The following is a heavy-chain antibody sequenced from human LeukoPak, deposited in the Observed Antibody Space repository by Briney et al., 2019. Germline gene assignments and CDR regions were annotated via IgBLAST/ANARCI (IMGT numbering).Heavy chain of an antibody. CDR3: ARGPYSSGWTFDY. D-gene: IGHD6-19*01. V-gene: IGHV6-1*01. CDR2: TYYRSKWYN. J-gene: IGHJ4*02. CDR1: GDSVSSNSAA. Sequence: SQTLSLTCAISGDSVSSNSAAWNWIRQSSSRGLEWLGRTYYRSKWYNDYAVSVKSRITINPDTSKNQFSLQLNSVTPEDTAVYYCARGPYSSGWTFDYWGQGTLVTASS.